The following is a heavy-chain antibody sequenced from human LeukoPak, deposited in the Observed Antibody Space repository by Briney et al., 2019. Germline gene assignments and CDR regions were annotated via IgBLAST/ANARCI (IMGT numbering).Heavy chain of an antibody. V-gene: IGHV3-53*01. CDR1: GFTVSTNY. D-gene: IGHD5-18*01. Sequence: GGSLRLSCAASGFTVSTNYMSWVRQAPGKGLEWVSVIYSGGSTYYSDSAKGRFTISTDNSKNTPYLQINSMRAEDTAVYYCARVGDGNNYASYWGQGTLVTVSS. CDR2: IYSGGST. J-gene: IGHJ4*02. CDR3: ARVGDGNNYASY.